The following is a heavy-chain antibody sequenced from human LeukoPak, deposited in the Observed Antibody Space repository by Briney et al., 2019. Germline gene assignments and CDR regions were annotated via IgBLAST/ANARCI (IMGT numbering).Heavy chain of an antibody. Sequence: SETLSLTCTVSGASISSYYWSWIRQSPGKGLEWIGYIYYNGNTNYNPSLRGRVTISVDSSKNQFSLRLSSVTAADTAVYYCARVAVSAREYFDYWGQGTLVTVSS. V-gene: IGHV4-59*01. CDR3: ARVAVSAREYFDY. CDR1: GASISSYY. CDR2: IYYNGNT. J-gene: IGHJ4*02. D-gene: IGHD2-21*02.